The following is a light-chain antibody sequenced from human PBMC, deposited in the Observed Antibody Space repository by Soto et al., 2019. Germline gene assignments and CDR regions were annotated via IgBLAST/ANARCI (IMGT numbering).Light chain of an antibody. CDR1: SSDVGGYDY. CDR3: SSYAGSNNFV. Sequence: QSALTQPPSASGSPGQSVTISCTGTSSDVGGYDYVSWYQQHPGKAPKLMIYEVTKRPSGVPDRFSGSKSGNTASLTVSGLEVEDEADCYCSSYAGSNNFVFGTGTKVTRP. CDR2: EVT. V-gene: IGLV2-8*01. J-gene: IGLJ1*01.